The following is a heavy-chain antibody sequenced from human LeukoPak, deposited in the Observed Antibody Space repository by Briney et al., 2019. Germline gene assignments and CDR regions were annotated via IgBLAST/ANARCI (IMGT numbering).Heavy chain of an antibody. CDR3: ARRYCSSTSCQLDY. CDR2: IYYSGST. D-gene: IGHD2-2*01. Sequence: PSQTLSLTCTVSGGSISSGDYYWSWIRQPPGKGLEWIGYIYYSGSTYYNPSLKSRVTISVDTSKNQSSLKLSPVTAADTAVYYCARRYCSSTSCQLDYWGQGTLVTVSS. J-gene: IGHJ4*02. CDR1: GGSISSGDYY. V-gene: IGHV4-30-4*01.